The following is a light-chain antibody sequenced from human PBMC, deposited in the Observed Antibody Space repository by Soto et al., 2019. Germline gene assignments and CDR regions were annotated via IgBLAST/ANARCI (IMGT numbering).Light chain of an antibody. J-gene: IGLJ3*02. CDR1: SRDVGNYNL. Sequence: QSALTQPASVSGSPGQSITISCTGTSRDVGNYNLVSWYQQHPGKAPRIMIYEGSERPSGVSNRVSGSKSGNTASLTSSGLQAEDEAYYYCCSYARSNTWVFCGGTKLTLL. V-gene: IGLV2-23*01. CDR2: EGS. CDR3: CSYARSNTWV.